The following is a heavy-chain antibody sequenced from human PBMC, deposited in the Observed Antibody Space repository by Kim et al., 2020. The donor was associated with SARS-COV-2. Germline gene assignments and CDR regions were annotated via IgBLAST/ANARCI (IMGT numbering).Heavy chain of an antibody. J-gene: IGHJ5*01. Sequence: GGSLRLSCVASGFTFSNYSMNWVRQAPGKGPEWVSSISSSSSYIDYADSVKGRFTISRDNAKNSLYLQMNSLRAEDTAVYYCTREPYIWGSYRHGGFNW. D-gene: IGHD3-16*02. CDR1: GFTFSNYS. V-gene: IGHV3-21*01. CDR2: ISSSSSYI. CDR3: TREPYIWGSYRHGGFNW.